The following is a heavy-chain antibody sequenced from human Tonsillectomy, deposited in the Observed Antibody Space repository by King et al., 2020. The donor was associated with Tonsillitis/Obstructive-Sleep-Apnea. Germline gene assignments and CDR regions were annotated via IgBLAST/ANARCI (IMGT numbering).Heavy chain of an antibody. Sequence: VQLQESGPGLAEPSGTLSLTCTVSGGSISSNNWWSWFRPPPGKGLEWIGETHQSGSTNYTPSLKSRITISADKSGNQFSLKLISVTAADTAVYYCARHLGIRGTRGFDFWGQGTMVTVSS. D-gene: IGHD1-20*01. CDR3: ARHLGIRGTRGFDF. CDR1: GGSISSNNW. V-gene: IGHV4-4*02. CDR2: THQSGST. J-gene: IGHJ3*01.